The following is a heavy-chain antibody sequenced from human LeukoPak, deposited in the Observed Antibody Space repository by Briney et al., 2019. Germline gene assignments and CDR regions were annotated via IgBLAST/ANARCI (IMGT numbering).Heavy chain of an antibody. V-gene: IGHV3-48*04. Sequence: GGSLRLSCAASGFTFSTFSMNWVRQAPGKGLEWVPHISNSGGSTTYYADSVKGRFTISRDNAKNSLFLQMNSLRAEDTAVYYCVKGSGDYWGQGTLVTVSS. J-gene: IGHJ4*02. CDR2: ISNSGGSTT. CDR1: GFTFSTFS. CDR3: VKGSGDY.